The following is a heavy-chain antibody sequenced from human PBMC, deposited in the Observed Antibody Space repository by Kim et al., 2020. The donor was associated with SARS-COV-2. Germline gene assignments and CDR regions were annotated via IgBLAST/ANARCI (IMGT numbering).Heavy chain of an antibody. CDR3: ATSTVTQRYWYFDL. V-gene: IGHV3-53*01. Sequence: ADSVKGRFTISRDNSKNTLNLQMNSLRAEDTAVYYCATSTVTQRYWYFDLWGRGTQVTVSS. D-gene: IGHD4-17*01. J-gene: IGHJ2*01.